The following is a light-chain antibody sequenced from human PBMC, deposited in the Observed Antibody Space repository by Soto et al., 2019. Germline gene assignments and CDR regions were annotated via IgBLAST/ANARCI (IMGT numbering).Light chain of an antibody. J-gene: IGLJ3*02. CDR1: SSDVGAYNF. CDR3: CSYAGSYTLV. CDR2: DVS. V-gene: IGLV2-11*01. Sequence: QSVLTQPRSVSGSPGQSVTSSCTGTSSDVGAYNFVSWYQQHPGRVPKLMIYDVSRRPSGVPDRFSGSKSGNTASLTISGLQAADEADYYCCSYAGSYTLVFGGGTQLTVL.